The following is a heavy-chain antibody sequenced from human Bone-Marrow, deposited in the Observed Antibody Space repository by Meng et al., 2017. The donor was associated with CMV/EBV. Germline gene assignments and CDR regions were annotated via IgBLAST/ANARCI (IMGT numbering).Heavy chain of an antibody. CDR2: ISSSSSYI. J-gene: IGHJ3*02. Sequence: GESLKTSRAASGFTFSSYSMNWVRQAPGKGLEWVSSISSSSSYIYYADSVKGRFTISRDNAKNSLYLQMNSLRAEDTAVYYCARDQDIVVVPAAMGAGDAFDIWGPGEMVTGSS. V-gene: IGHV3-21*01. CDR1: GFTFSSYS. D-gene: IGHD2-2*01. CDR3: ARDQDIVVVPAAMGAGDAFDI.